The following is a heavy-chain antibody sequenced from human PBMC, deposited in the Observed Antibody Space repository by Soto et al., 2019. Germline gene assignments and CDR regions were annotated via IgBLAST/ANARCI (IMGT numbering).Heavy chain of an antibody. J-gene: IGHJ5*02. CDR3: ARGKPVVVRGVKIGTWFDP. CDR2: ISAYNGNT. Sequence: QVQLVQSGAEVKKPGASVKVSCKASGYTFTSYGISWVRQAPGQGLEWMGWISAYNGNTNYAQKLQGRVTMTTDTPTSTAYMELRSLGSDDTAVYYCARGKPVVVRGVKIGTWFDPWGQGTLVTVSS. CDR1: GYTFTSYG. D-gene: IGHD3-10*01. V-gene: IGHV1-18*01.